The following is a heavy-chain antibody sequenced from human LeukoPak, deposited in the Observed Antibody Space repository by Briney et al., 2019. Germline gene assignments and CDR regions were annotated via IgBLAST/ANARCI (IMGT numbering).Heavy chain of an antibody. CDR1: GFTFSSYG. CDR3: AKDTRWRGXSSDAFXI. V-gene: IGHV3-30*18. Sequence: PGGSLRLSCAASGFTFSSYGMHWVRQAPGKGLEWVAVISYDGSNKYYADSVKGRFTISRDNSKNTLYLQMNSLRAEDTAVYYCAKDTRWRGXSSDAFXIWGQGTMVTV. J-gene: IGHJ3*02. D-gene: IGHD6-13*01. CDR2: ISYDGSNK.